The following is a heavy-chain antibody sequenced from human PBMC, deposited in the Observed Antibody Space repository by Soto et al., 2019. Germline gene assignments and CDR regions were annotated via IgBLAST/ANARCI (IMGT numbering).Heavy chain of an antibody. CDR3: ARVRMGAAAGRPRRFDP. D-gene: IGHD6-13*01. CDR2: MNPNSGNT. V-gene: IGHV1-8*01. Sequence: GASVKVSCKASGYTFTSYDINWVRQATGQGLEWMGWMNPNSGNTGYAQKFQGRVTMTRNTSISTAYMELSSLRSEDTAVYYCARVRMGAAAGRPRRFDPWGQGTLVTVSS. J-gene: IGHJ5*02. CDR1: GYTFTSYD.